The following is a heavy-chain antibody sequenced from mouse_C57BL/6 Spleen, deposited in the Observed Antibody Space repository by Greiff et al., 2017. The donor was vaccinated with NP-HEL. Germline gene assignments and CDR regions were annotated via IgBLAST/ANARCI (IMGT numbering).Heavy chain of an antibody. D-gene: IGHD1-1*01. CDR2: IYPGDGDT. CDR1: GYAFSSSW. J-gene: IGHJ3*01. CDR3: ARPDYGSSSAWFAY. V-gene: IGHV1-82*01. Sequence: VKLQQSGPELVKPGASVKISCKASGYAFSSSWMNWVKQRPGKGLEWIGRIYPGDGDTNYNGKFKGKATLTADKSSSTAYMQLSSLTSEDSAVYFCARPDYGSSSAWFAYWGQGTLVTVSA.